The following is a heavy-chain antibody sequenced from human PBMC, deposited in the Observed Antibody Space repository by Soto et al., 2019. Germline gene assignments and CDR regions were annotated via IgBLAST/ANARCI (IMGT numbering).Heavy chain of an antibody. CDR3: ARDPGYSRFDLDY. D-gene: IGHD5-18*01. V-gene: IGHV3-33*01. J-gene: IGHJ4*02. Sequence: QVQLVESGGGVVQPGRSLRLSCAASGFTFSSHAMQWVRQAPGKGLEWVAVIWYDGSKEYYGDSVKGRFTISRDDSKNTLHLQMNSLRDEDTAVYYCARDPGYSRFDLDYWGQGTLVTVSS. CDR2: IWYDGSKE. CDR1: GFTFSSHA.